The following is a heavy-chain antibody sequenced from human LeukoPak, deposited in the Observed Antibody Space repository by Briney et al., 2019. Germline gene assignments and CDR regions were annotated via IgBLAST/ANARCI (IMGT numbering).Heavy chain of an antibody. CDR2: ISSSSSYI. CDR1: RFTFSTYR. J-gene: IGHJ4*02. V-gene: IGHV3-21*01. CDR3: ARDKDVYFDY. Sequence: GGSLRLSCVGTRFTFSTYRMNWVCQAPGKGLEWVSSISSSSSYIYYADSVKGRITISRDNAKNSLYLQMNSLRVEDTAVYYCARDKDVYFDYWGQGTLVTVSS.